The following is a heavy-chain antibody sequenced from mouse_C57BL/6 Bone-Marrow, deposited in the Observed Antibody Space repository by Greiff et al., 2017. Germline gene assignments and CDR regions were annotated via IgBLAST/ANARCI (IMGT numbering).Heavy chain of an antibody. CDR1: GFTFSDYY. CDR3: ARLPDYYGSLSYAMDY. J-gene: IGHJ4*01. D-gene: IGHD1-1*01. V-gene: IGHV5-16*01. Sequence: EVQVVESEGGLVQPGSSMKLSCTASGFTFSDYYMAWVRQVPEKGLEWVANINYDGSSTYYLDSLKSRFIISRDNAKNILYLQMSSLKSEDTATYYCARLPDYYGSLSYAMDYWGQGTSVTVSS. CDR2: INYDGSST.